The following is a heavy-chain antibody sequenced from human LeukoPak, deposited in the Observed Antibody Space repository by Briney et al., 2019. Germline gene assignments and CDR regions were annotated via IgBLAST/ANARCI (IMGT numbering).Heavy chain of an antibody. Sequence: GRSLRLSCAGSGFTFSSYGMHWVRQAPGKGLEWVAVISYDGSNKYYADSVKGRFTISRDNSKNTLYLQMNSLRAEDTAVYYCAKSDGSSSLFDYWGQGTLVTVSS. D-gene: IGHD6-6*01. CDR2: ISYDGSNK. V-gene: IGHV3-30*18. CDR3: AKSDGSSSLFDY. J-gene: IGHJ4*02. CDR1: GFTFSSYG.